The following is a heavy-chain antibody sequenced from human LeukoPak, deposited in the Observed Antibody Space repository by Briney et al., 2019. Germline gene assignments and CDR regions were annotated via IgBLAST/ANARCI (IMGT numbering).Heavy chain of an antibody. D-gene: IGHD1-14*01. V-gene: IGHV3-21*01. J-gene: IGHJ4*02. CDR1: GFSFSTWS. CDR2: ISSSSRYI. Sequence: GGSLRLSCAASGFSFSTWSVNWVRQAPGKGLEWVSSISSSSRYIYYADSVKGRFTISRDNAKNSLYLQMNSLRVEDTAVYYCARENHGSFDYWGQGTLVTVSS. CDR3: ARENHGSFDY.